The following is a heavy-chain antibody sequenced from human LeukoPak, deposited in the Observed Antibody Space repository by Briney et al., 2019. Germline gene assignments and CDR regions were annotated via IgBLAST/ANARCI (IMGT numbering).Heavy chain of an antibody. Sequence: PGRSLRLSCAASGVTFSSYAMHWVRQAPGKGLEWVAVISYDGSNKYYADSVKGRFTISRDNSKNTLYLQMNCLRAEDTAVYYCARVGDLYCSSTSCYGPRGAFDIWGQGTMVTVSS. CDR1: GVTFSSYA. CDR2: ISYDGSNK. J-gene: IGHJ3*02. V-gene: IGHV3-30*04. CDR3: ARVGDLYCSSTSCYGPRGAFDI. D-gene: IGHD2-2*01.